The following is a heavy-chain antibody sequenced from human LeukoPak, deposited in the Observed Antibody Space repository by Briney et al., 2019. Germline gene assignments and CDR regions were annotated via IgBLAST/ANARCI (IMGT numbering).Heavy chain of an antibody. CDR2: ISGSGGST. V-gene: IGHV3-23*01. J-gene: IGHJ4*02. Sequence: PGGSLRLSCAASGFTFSSYAMSWVRQAPGKGLEWVLAISGSGGSTYYADSVKGRFTISRDNSKNTLYLQMNSLRAEDTAVYYCAKERYIVVVPAAMVDYWGQGTLVTVSS. CDR3: AKERYIVVVPAAMVDY. D-gene: IGHD2-2*01. CDR1: GFTFSSYA.